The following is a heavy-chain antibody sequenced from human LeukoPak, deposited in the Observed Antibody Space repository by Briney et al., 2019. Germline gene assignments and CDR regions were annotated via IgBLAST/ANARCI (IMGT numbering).Heavy chain of an antibody. CDR1: GFTFSVYY. D-gene: IGHD2-2*01. CDR3: ARGPVVPAANDAFAAFDI. CDR2: ISSSSYT. V-gene: IGHV3-11*06. J-gene: IGHJ3*02. Sequence: TGGSLRLSCAASGFTFSVYYMSWIRQAPGKGLEWVSYISSSSYTNYADSVKGRFTISRDNAKNSLYLQMNSLRAEDTAVYYCARGPVVPAANDAFAAFDIWGQGTMVTVSS.